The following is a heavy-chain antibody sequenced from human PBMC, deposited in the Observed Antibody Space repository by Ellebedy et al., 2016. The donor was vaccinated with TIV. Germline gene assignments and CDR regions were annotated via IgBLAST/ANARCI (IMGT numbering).Heavy chain of an antibody. J-gene: IGHJ5*01. V-gene: IGHV3-7*01. CDR2: IYQDGSQR. CDR3: ARRGSYGDYAVQINNWFDS. CDR1: GFSFRSYW. Sequence: GESLKISCIGSGFSFRSYWMSWVRQATGKGLEWVANIYQDGSQRYYVDSVKGRFTISRDNAKNSLYLQMNSLRLDDTAVYYCARRGSYGDYAVQINNWFDSWGPGTRVTVYS. D-gene: IGHD4-17*01.